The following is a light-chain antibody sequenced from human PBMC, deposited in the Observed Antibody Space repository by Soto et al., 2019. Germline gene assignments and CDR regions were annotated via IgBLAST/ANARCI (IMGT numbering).Light chain of an antibody. V-gene: IGKV3-20*01. J-gene: IGKJ1*01. CDR2: GAS. CDR1: QSVSSSY. Sequence: EIVLTQSPGTLSLSPGERATLSCRASQSVSSSYLAWDQQKPGQAPRLLIYGASSRATGIPDRFSGSGSGTDFTLTISRLEPEDFAVYYCQHYGSSPTWTFGQGTKVEIK. CDR3: QHYGSSPTWT.